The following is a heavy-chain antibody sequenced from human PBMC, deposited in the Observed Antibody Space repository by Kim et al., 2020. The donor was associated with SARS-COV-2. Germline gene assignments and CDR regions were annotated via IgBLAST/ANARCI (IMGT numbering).Heavy chain of an antibody. CDR2: ITYDGSNK. J-gene: IGHJ3*02. Sequence: GGSLRLSCAASGFTFSSYAMHWVRQAPGKGLEWVAVITYDGSNKYYADSVKGRFTISRDNSKNTLYLQMNSLRAEDTAVYYCARDGGDEGITMVWSDGAFDIWGQGTMVTVSS. CDR1: GFTFSSYA. D-gene: IGHD3-10*01. V-gene: IGHV3-30-3*01. CDR3: ARDGGDEGITMVWSDGAFDI.